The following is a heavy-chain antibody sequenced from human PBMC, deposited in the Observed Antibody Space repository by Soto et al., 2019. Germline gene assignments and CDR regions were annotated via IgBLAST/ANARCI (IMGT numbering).Heavy chain of an antibody. CDR3: AKDVLAGIDY. CDR2: ISGSGGST. V-gene: IGHV3-23*01. Sequence: PGGSLRLSCAASGFTFISYAMSWGRQAPGKGLEWVSAISGSGGSTYYADSVKGRFTISRDNSKNTLYLQMNSLRAEDTAVYYCAKDVLAGIDYWGQGTLVTVSS. CDR1: GFTFISYA. J-gene: IGHJ4*02. D-gene: IGHD3-10*01.